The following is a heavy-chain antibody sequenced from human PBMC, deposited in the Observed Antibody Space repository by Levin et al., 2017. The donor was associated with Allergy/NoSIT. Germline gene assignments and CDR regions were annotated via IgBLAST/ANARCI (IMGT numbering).Heavy chain of an antibody. D-gene: IGHD3-22*01. Sequence: KISCKASGGTFSSYAISWVRQAPGQGLEWMGGIIPIFGTANYAQKFQGRVTITADESTSTAYMELSSLRSEDTAVYYCARGELLYYYDSSGPDGYFDLWGRGTLVTVSS. V-gene: IGHV1-69*01. CDR2: IIPIFGTA. CDR1: GGTFSSYA. CDR3: ARGELLYYYDSSGPDGYFDL. J-gene: IGHJ2*01.